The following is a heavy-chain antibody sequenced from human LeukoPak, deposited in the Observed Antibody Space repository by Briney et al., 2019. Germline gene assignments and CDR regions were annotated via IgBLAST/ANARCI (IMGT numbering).Heavy chain of an antibody. CDR1: GGTFSSYA. D-gene: IGHD2-15*01. CDR3: ARLVYCSGGSCYSPGAFDI. V-gene: IGHV1-69*04. J-gene: IGHJ3*02. CDR2: IIPILGIA. Sequence: SVKVSCKASGGTFSSYAISWVRQAPGQGLEWMGRIIPILGIANYAQKFRGRVTITADKSTSTAYMELSSLRSEDTAVYYCARLVYCSGGSCYSPGAFDIWGQGTMVTVSS.